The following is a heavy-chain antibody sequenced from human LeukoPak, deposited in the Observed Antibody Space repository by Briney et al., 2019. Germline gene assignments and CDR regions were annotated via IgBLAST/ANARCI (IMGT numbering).Heavy chain of an antibody. V-gene: IGHV1-24*01. CDR2: FDLDEGKR. D-gene: IGHD4-17*01. Sequence: ASVKVSCKVSGNTLTKFSMHWVRQAPGKGLEWMGGFDLDEGKRIYAQKLKGRVIMTEDTSTDTAYMEIKSLTFEDTAVYYCAKGPSGSDYGWYFDLWGRGTLITVSS. CDR1: GNTLTKFS. CDR3: AKGPSGSDYGWYFDL. J-gene: IGHJ2*01.